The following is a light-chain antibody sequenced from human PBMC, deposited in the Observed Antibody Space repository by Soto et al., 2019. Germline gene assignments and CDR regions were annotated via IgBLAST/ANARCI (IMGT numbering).Light chain of an antibody. V-gene: IGKV1-13*02. CDR3: QQFNSYSHT. CDR1: QSISSA. CDR2: DAS. J-gene: IGKJ2*01. Sequence: QMSPSPSTLSASVVDRVTITCRASQSISSALAWYQQKPGKAPKLLIYDASSLESGVPSRFSSSGSGTDFTLTISSLQPEDFATYYCQQFNSYSHTFGQGTKVDIK.